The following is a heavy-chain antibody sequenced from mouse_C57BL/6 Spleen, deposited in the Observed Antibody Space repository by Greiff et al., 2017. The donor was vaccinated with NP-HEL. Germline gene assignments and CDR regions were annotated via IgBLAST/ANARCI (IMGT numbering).Heavy chain of an antibody. CDR2: ISSGGSNT. Sequence: EVQLVESGGGLVKPGGSLKLSCAASGFTFSDYGMPWVRQAPEKGLEWVAYISSGGSNTYYADTVKGRFTIYRDHAKQPLFLQMTGLGSEDTAMYFCARAGNQYYFDYWGQGTTLTVSS. CDR1: GFTFSDYG. J-gene: IGHJ2*01. V-gene: IGHV5-17*01. CDR3: ARAGNQYYFDY. D-gene: IGHD2-1*01.